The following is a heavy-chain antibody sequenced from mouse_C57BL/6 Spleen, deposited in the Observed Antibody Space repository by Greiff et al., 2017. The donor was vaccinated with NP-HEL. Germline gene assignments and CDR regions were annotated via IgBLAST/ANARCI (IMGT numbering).Heavy chain of an antibody. CDR3: AREGELGEAY. J-gene: IGHJ3*01. D-gene: IGHD4-1*01. Sequence: DVHLVESGPGLVKPSQSLSLTCSVTGYSITSGYYWNWIRQFPGNKLEWMGYISYDGSNNYNPSLKNRISITRDTSKNQFFLKLNSVTTEDTATYYCAREGELGEAYWGQGTLVTVSA. CDR2: ISYDGSN. CDR1: GYSITSGYY. V-gene: IGHV3-6*01.